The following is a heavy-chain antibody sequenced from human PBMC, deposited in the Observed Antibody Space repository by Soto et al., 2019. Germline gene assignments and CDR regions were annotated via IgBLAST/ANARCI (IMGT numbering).Heavy chain of an antibody. CDR3: AKDLYYYSSGRRGGMDV. Sequence: QVQLVESGGGVVQPGRSLRLSCAASGFTFSSYGMHWVRQAPGKGLEWVAVISYVGSNKYYADSVRGRFTIARDNSKNQLDLQMNSLRADDKGVYYCAKDLYYYSSGRRGGMDVWGQGTTVTVSS. CDR2: ISYVGSNK. CDR1: GFTFSSYG. J-gene: IGHJ6*02. D-gene: IGHD3-22*01. V-gene: IGHV3-30*18.